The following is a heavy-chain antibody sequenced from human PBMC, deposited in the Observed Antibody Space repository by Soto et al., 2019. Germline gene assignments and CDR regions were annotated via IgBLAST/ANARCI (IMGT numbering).Heavy chain of an antibody. D-gene: IGHD6-13*01. V-gene: IGHV4-59*03. Sequence: SETLSLTCIVSGGSISSYYWSWIRQPPGKGLEWIGHIYYSGSTNYNPSLKSRVTISVDTSKNQLSLKLISVTAADTAVYYCATSLYIGSWYYFQHWGQGTLVTVSS. CDR3: ATSLYIGSWYYFQH. CDR1: GGSISSYY. CDR2: IYYSGST. J-gene: IGHJ1*01.